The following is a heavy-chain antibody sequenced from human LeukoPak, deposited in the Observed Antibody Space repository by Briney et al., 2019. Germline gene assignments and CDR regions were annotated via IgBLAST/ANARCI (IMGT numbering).Heavy chain of an antibody. CDR3: AKVGTSGSSGWYEDY. CDR1: GFTFSSYP. CDR2: IVGSGDST. J-gene: IGHJ4*02. Sequence: GGSLRLSCAASGFTFSSYPMSWVRQAPGKGPEWVSGIVGSGDSTYYADSVKGRFTISRDNSKNTLYLQMNSLRAEDTAVYYCAKVGTSGSSGWYEDYWGQGTLVTVSS. V-gene: IGHV3-23*01. D-gene: IGHD6-19*01.